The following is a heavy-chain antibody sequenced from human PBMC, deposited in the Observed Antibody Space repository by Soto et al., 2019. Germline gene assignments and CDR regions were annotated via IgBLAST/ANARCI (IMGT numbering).Heavy chain of an antibody. D-gene: IGHD5-12*01. V-gene: IGHV1-18*01. J-gene: IGHJ4*02. CDR1: GYTFTDFG. CDR2: IYSKAGTI. CDR3: ASDIGFDIAY. Sequence: QVQLVQSGAEVQKPGASVKVSCKTSGYTFTDFGITWVRQAPGLGLEWLGWIYSKAGTINFAPKFQARVIMTTDTSTCTAYMELTSLAFYDSAVYFCASDIGFDIAYWGQGTLVTVS.